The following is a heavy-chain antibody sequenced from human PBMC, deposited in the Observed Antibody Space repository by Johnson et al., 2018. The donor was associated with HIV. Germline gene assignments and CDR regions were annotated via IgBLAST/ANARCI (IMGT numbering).Heavy chain of an antibody. CDR3: ARSTYYNFWSGYYTADAFDI. CDR1: GFTFGDYA. CDR2: ISYDGSNK. D-gene: IGHD3-3*01. J-gene: IGHJ3*02. Sequence: VQLVESGGGLVQPGRSLRLSCTASGFTFGDYAMSWFRQAPGKGLEWVAVISYDGSNKYYADSVKGRFTISRDNSKNTLYLQMNSLRAEDTAVYYCARSTYYNFWSGYYTADAFDIWGQGTMVTVSS. V-gene: IGHV3-30*04.